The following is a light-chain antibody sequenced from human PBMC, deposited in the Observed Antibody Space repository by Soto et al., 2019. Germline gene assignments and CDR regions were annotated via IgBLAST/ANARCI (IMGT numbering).Light chain of an antibody. J-gene: IGKJ3*01. CDR3: QHYFTIPFT. CDR1: QSVSSY. CDR2: WAS. V-gene: IGKV1-27*01. Sequence: DIQMTQSPSSLSASVGDRVTITCRASQSVSSYLNWYQQKPGQPPKLLIYWASTRQSGVPDRFSGSGSGTDFTLTISSLQSEDVAVYYCQHYFTIPFTFGPGTKVEIK.